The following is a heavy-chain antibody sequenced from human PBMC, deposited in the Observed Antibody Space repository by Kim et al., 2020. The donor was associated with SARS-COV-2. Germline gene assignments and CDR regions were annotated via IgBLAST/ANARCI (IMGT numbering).Heavy chain of an antibody. J-gene: IGHJ4*02. CDR3: AHLSPPAGDPDY. D-gene: IGHD4-17*01. V-gene: IGHV2-5*01. Sequence: RYSPSLKSRLTITKDTSKNQVVLTMTNMDPVDTATYYCAHLSPPAGDPDYWGQGTLVTVSS.